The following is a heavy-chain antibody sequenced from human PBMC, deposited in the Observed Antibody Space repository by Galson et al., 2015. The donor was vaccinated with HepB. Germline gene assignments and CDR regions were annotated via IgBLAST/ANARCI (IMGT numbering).Heavy chain of an antibody. V-gene: IGHV3-30*03. CDR3: ARGSLRGDFDS. Sequence: SLRLSCAASGFTFSSYGMHWVRQAPGKGLEWVAVISYDGSNKYYADSVKGRFTISRDNAKKSLSLQMNSLTTEDAAVYFCARGSLRGDFDSRGQGTLVTVSS. CDR1: GFTFSSYG. J-gene: IGHJ4*02. D-gene: IGHD4-17*01. CDR2: ISYDGSNK.